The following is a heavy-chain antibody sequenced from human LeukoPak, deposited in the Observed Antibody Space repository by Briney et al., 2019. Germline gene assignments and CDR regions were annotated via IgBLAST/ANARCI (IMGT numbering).Heavy chain of an antibody. J-gene: IGHJ4*02. CDR3: ARDAGRHYFDY. CDR2: IITIFGTS. CDR1: GYTFTSYH. V-gene: IGHV1-69*13. Sequence: SVKVPCKASGYTFTSYHMHWVRQAPGQGLERMRKIITIFGTSNYAQKFQGRVTITAGESTTTADMELSSLRSEDTAVYYCARDAGRHYFDYWGQGTLVTVSS.